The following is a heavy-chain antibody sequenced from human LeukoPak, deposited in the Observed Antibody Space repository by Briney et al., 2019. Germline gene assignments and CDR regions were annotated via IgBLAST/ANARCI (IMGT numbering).Heavy chain of an antibody. V-gene: IGHV4-59*01. CDR1: GGSTSSYY. D-gene: IGHD6-6*01. J-gene: IGHJ4*02. CDR2: IYYSGST. Sequence: PSETLSLTCTVSGGSTSSYYWSWIRQSPGKRLECIGYIYYSGSTNYNPSLKSRVTISVDTSKNQFSLKLSSVTAADTAVYYCARDSSSSRYFDYWGQGTLVTVSS. CDR3: ARDSSSSRYFDY.